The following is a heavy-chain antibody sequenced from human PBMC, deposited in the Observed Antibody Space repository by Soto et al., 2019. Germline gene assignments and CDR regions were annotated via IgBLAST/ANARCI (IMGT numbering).Heavy chain of an antibody. J-gene: IGHJ4*02. V-gene: IGHV3-30*18. D-gene: IGHD3-16*02. CDR1: GFTFNSYG. Sequence: QVQLVESGGGVVQPGRSLRLSCAASGFTFNSYGMHWVRQAPGKGLEWVAVISYNGSDKYYADSVKGRFTISRDNSKNXLXQQMNSLRAEETAVYYCSKDLDGLQGLVDSSFCFDYWGQGTLVTVSS. CDR3: SKDLDGLQGLVDSSFCFDY. CDR2: ISYNGSDK.